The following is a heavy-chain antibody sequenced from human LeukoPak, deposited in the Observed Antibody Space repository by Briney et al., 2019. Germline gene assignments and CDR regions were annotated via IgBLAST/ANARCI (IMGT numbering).Heavy chain of an antibody. CDR3: ARIPLGTIFGVVMTFDY. D-gene: IGHD3-3*01. CDR1: GYTFTGYY. J-gene: IGHJ4*02. CDR2: INPNSGST. Sequence: ASVKVSCKASGYTFTGYYMHWVRQAPGQGLEWMGWINPNSGSTNYAQKFQGRVTMTRDTSISTAYMELSRLRSDDTAVYYCARIPLGTIFGVVMTFDYWGQGTLVTVSS. V-gene: IGHV1-2*02.